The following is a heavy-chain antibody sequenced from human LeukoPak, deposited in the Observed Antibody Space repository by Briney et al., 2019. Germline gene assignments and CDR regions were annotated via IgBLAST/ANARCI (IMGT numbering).Heavy chain of an antibody. V-gene: IGHV4-61*01. CDR3: ARQQLSQLYYFDY. D-gene: IGHD6-13*01. Sequence: TSETLSLTCTVSGGSVSSPSYYWTWIRQPPGKGLEWIGFIYYSGSTDYNPSLKSRVTISVDTSKNQFSLKLSSVTAADTAVYYCARQQLSQLYYFDYWGQGTLVTVSS. CDR2: IYYSGST. CDR1: GGSVSSPSYY. J-gene: IGHJ4*02.